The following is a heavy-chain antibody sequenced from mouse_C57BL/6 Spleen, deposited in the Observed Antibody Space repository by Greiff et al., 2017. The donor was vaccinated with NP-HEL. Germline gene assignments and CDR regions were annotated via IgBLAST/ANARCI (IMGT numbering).Heavy chain of an antibody. J-gene: IGHJ4*01. CDR2: FYPGSGSI. Sequence: VQLKQSGAELVKPGASVKLSCKASGYTFTEYTIHWVKQRSGQGLEWIGWFYPGSGSIKYNEKFKDKATLTADKSSSTVYMALSRLTSEDSAVYFCARHEEAPYLGYYAMDDWGQGTSVTVSS. CDR3: ARHEEAPYLGYYAMDD. D-gene: IGHD4-1*01. CDR1: GYTFTEYT. V-gene: IGHV1-62-2*01.